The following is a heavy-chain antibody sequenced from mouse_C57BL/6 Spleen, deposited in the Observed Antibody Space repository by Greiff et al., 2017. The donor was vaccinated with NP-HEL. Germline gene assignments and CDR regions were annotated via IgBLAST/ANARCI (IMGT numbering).Heavy chain of an antibody. CDR3: ARYGDGYPFDY. Sequence: QVQLQQPGAELVKPGASVKLSCKASGYTFTSYWMHWLKQRPGQGLEWIGMIHPNSGSTNYNEKFKSKATLTVDKSSSTAYMQLSSLTSEDSAVYYCARYGDGYPFDYWGQGTTLTVSS. D-gene: IGHD2-3*01. CDR2: IHPNSGST. CDR1: GYTFTSYW. V-gene: IGHV1-64*01. J-gene: IGHJ2*01.